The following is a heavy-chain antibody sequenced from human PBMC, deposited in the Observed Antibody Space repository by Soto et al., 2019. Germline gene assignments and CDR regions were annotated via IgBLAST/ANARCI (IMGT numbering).Heavy chain of an antibody. CDR1: GYSFTSYW. Sequence: PGESLKISCKGSGYSFTSYWIGWVRQMPGKGLEWMGIIYPGDSDTRYSPSFQGQVTISADKSISTAYLQWSSLKASDTAMYYCARSRRGAYSSGWYSLSGYYNYGIDVWGPGTKVNVSS. J-gene: IGHJ6*02. D-gene: IGHD6-19*01. CDR2: IYPGDSDT. CDR3: ARSRRGAYSSGWYSLSGYYNYGIDV. V-gene: IGHV5-51*01.